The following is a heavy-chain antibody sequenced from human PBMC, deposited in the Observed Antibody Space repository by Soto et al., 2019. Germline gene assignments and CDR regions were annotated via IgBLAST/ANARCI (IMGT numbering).Heavy chain of an antibody. J-gene: IGHJ4*02. Sequence: GGSLRLSCEASGFTFSSYAMSWVRQAPGKGLEWVSAISGSGGSTYYADSVKGRFTISRDNSKNTLYLQMNSLRAEDTAVYYCAKDLVFRYGDYGLYWGQGTLVTVSS. D-gene: IGHD4-17*01. CDR2: ISGSGGST. CDR1: GFTFSSYA. CDR3: AKDLVFRYGDYGLY. V-gene: IGHV3-23*01.